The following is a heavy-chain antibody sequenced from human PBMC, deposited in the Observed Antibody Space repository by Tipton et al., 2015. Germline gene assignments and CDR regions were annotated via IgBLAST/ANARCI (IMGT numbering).Heavy chain of an antibody. V-gene: IGHV4-34*01. CDR1: GGPFNDYY. D-gene: IGHD4-17*01. J-gene: IGHJ5*01. CDR2: IHPSAIT. CDR3: ARGRGGDYLQRFDS. Sequence: TLSLTCDVYGGPFNDYYWTWIRQPPGKGLEWVGTIHPSAITNYNPSLKSRITVSSDTSKTQFSLNLRPVTAADTAVYYCARGRGGDYLQRFDSWGQGTLVTVSS.